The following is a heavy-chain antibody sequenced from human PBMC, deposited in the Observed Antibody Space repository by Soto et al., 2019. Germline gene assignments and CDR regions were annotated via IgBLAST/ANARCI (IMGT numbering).Heavy chain of an antibody. CDR3: ARDNEINDRERSWFDP. CDR2: ISAYNGNT. D-gene: IGHD1-1*01. Sequence: GASVKVSCAASGYTFTSYGISWVRQAPGQGLEWMGWISAYNGNTNYAQKLQGRVTMTTDTSTSTAYMELRSLRSDDTAVYYCARDNEINDRERSWFDPWGQGTLVTVSS. CDR1: GYTFTSYG. J-gene: IGHJ5*02. V-gene: IGHV1-18*01.